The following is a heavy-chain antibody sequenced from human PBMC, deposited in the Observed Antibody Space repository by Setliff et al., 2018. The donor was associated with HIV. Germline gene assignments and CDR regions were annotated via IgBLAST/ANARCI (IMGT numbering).Heavy chain of an antibody. CDR2: IYTSGST. CDR3: ARALGFGEFDY. D-gene: IGHD3-10*01. V-gene: IGHV4-61*09. Sequence: SETLSLTCTVSGGSISSGSYYWSWIRQPAGKGLEWIGHIYTSGSTTYNPSLKSRVTISVDTSKNRFSLKLSSVTAADTAVYYCARALGFGEFDYWGQGTLGTVSS. CDR1: GGSISSGSYY. J-gene: IGHJ4*02.